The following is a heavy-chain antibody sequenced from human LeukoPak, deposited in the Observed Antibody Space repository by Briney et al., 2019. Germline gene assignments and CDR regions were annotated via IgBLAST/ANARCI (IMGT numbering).Heavy chain of an antibody. V-gene: IGHV1-69*05. CDR2: IIPIFGTA. CDR3: ARRGYYASDAFDI. D-gene: IGHD3-10*01. CDR1: GGTFSSYA. Sequence: SVKVSCKASGGTFSSYAISWVRQAPGQGLEWMGRIIPIFGTANYAQKFQGRVTITTDESTSTAYMELSSLRSEDTAVYYCARRGYYASDAFDIWGQGTMVTVSS. J-gene: IGHJ3*02.